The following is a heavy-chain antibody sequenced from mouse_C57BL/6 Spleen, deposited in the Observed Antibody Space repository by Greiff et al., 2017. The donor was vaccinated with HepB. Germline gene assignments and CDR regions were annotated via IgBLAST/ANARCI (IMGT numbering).Heavy chain of an antibody. D-gene: IGHD2-2*01. CDR2: IDPETGGT. Sequence: VQLQQSGAELVRPGASVTLSCKASGYTFTDYEMHWVKQTPVHGLEWIGAIDPETGGTAYNQKFKGKAILTADKSSSTAYMELRSLTSEDSAVYYCTRPYGYAYAMDYWGQGTSVTVSS. CDR3: TRPYGYAYAMDY. CDR1: GYTFTDYE. V-gene: IGHV1-15*01. J-gene: IGHJ4*01.